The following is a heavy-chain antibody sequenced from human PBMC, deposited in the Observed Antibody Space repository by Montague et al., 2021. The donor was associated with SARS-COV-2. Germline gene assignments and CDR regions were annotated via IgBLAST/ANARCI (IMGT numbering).Heavy chain of an antibody. Sequence: VKSRITINPDTSKNQFSLQLNSVTPEDTAVYYCARGCSWLYYFDYCGQGTLVTVSS. J-gene: IGHJ4*02. CDR3: ARGCSWLYYFDY. D-gene: IGHD6-13*01. V-gene: IGHV6-1*01.